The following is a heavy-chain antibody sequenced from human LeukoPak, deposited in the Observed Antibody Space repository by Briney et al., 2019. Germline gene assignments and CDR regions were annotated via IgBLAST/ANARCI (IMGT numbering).Heavy chain of an antibody. D-gene: IGHD3-10*01. CDR3: ARDRGFGELWGPFDY. V-gene: IGHV3-20*04. Sequence: AGGSLRLSCAASGFTFDDYGMSWVRQAPGKGLEWVSGINWNGGSTGYADSVKGRFTISRDNAKNSLYLQMNSLRAEDTALYYCARDRGFGELWGPFDYWGQRTLVTVSS. CDR1: GFTFDDYG. J-gene: IGHJ4*02. CDR2: INWNGGST.